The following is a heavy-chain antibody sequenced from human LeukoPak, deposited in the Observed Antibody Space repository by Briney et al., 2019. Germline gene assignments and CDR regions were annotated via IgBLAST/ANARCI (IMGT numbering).Heavy chain of an antibody. J-gene: IGHJ5*02. D-gene: IGHD2-2*02. Sequence: PGGSLRLSCAASGFTFGSFAMHWVRQAPGKGLEWVSAISGSGGSTYYADSVKGRFTISRDNSKNTLYLQMNSLRAEDTAVYYCAKDPIYCSSTSCYTNWFDPWGQGTLVTVSS. CDR1: GFTFGSFA. CDR3: AKDPIYCSSTSCYTNWFDP. V-gene: IGHV3-23*01. CDR2: ISGSGGST.